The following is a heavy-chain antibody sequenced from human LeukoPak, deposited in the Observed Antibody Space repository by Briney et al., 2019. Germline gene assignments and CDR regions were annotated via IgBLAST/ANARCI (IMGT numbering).Heavy chain of an antibody. CDR1: GFTFTTYW. D-gene: IGHD1-1*01. Sequence: GGSLRLSCAASGFTFTTYWMTWVRQAPGKGLEWVANIKQDGSEKYYVDSVKGRFTISRDNAKNSLYLQMNSLRAEDTAVYYCARLWNWNYFDYWGQGTLVTVSS. V-gene: IGHV3-7*01. J-gene: IGHJ4*02. CDR3: ARLWNWNYFDY. CDR2: IKQDGSEK.